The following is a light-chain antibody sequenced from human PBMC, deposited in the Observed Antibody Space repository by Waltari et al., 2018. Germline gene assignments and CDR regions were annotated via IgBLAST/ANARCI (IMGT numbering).Light chain of an antibody. Sequence: SSDLTQDPAVSVALGHTVRITCQGDSLRSYFATWFQQKPGQAPILVIDAKNNRPSGIPDRFSASSSGNTASLTITGAQAEDEADFYCASRDSSGNHVVFGGGTTLTVL. CDR1: SLRSYF. J-gene: IGLJ2*01. V-gene: IGLV3-19*01. CDR3: ASRDSSGNHVV. CDR2: AKN.